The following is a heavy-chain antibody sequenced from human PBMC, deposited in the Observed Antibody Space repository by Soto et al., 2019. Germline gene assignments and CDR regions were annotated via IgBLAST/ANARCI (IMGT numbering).Heavy chain of an antibody. CDR1: GGSISSSSYY. Sequence: TLSLTCTVSGGSISSSSYYWGWIRQPPGKGLEWIGSIYYSGSTYYNPSLKSRVTISVDTSKNQFSLKLSSVTAADTAVYYCAGIAAAGTESDIWGQGTMVTV. J-gene: IGHJ3*02. D-gene: IGHD6-13*01. CDR3: AGIAAAGTESDI. CDR2: IYYSGST. V-gene: IGHV4-39*01.